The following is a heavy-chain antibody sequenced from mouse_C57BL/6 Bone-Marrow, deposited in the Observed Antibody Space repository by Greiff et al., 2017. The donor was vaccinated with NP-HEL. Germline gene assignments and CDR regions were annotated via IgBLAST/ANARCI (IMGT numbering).Heavy chain of an antibody. D-gene: IGHD1-1*01. J-gene: IGHJ4*01. CDR1: GYAFSSYW. Sequence: VQVVESGAELVKPGASVKISCKASGYAFSSYWMNLVKERPGKGLEWIGQIYPGDGDTKYNGKFKGKATLTADKSSSTAYMQVSSLTSEDSAVYFCARGDYGSSRFGYAMDYWGQGTSVTVSS. V-gene: IGHV1-80*01. CDR2: IYPGDGDT. CDR3: ARGDYGSSRFGYAMDY.